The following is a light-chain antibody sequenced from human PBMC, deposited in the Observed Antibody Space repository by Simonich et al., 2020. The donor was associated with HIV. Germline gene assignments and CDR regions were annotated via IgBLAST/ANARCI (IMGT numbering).Light chain of an antibody. CDR1: QSISSW. J-gene: IGKJ4*01. Sequence: DIHMTQSPSTLSASVGDRDTITCRASQSISSWLAGYQQKPGKAPKLLIYKASNLETGVPSRFSGSGSGSEFTLTISSLQPDDFATYYCQQYNSYPLTFGGGTKVEIK. V-gene: IGKV1-5*03. CDR3: QQYNSYPLT. CDR2: KAS.